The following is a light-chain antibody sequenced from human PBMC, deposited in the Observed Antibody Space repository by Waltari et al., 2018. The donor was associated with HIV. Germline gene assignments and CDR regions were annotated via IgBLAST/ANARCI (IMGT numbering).Light chain of an antibody. J-gene: IGLJ2*01. CDR3: SAWDSSLSEWF. CDR2: SGG. V-gene: IGLV10-54*01. CDR1: DKNIFPER. Sequence: AELTHPHSVSQALGQNVTLTCTGNDKNIFPERADWLQRHLGRPPEVLSYSGGARPPSISKRYFASRSANTASLTITRLQVDDESSYYCSAWDSSLSEWFFGGGTSLTVL.